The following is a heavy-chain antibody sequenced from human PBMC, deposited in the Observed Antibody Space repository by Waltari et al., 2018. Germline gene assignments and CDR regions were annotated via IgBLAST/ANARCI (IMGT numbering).Heavy chain of an antibody. CDR1: GYTFTDYY. CDR2: VDPEDDEE. J-gene: IGHJ2*01. V-gene: IGHV1-69-2*01. Sequence: EVQLVQSAAEVKKPGTTVKISCKVSGYTFTDYYIHWVQQAPGKGLEWMGHVDPEDDEEKYTEKFQGRVTITADRSTDTVYMDLSRRGSEDTAMYYCERGGGGYVWYFDLWGRGTLVTVSS. D-gene: IGHD5-12*01. CDR3: ERGGGGYVWYFDL.